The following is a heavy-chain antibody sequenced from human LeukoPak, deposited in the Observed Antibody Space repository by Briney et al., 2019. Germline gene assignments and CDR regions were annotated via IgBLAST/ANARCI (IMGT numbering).Heavy chain of an antibody. V-gene: IGHV3-74*01. CDR1: GFTFSRYW. J-gene: IGHJ4*02. D-gene: IGHD3-22*01. CDR3: VIVSLYDDGSGYPYPNNFVY. Sequence: GGSLRLSCAASGFTFSRYWMHWVRQAPGKGLVWVSRINTDGSTTNYADSVKGRFTISRDNAKNTLYLQMNSLRAEDTALYYCVIVSLYDDGSGYPYPNNFVYRGQGTLVTVSS. CDR2: INTDGSTT.